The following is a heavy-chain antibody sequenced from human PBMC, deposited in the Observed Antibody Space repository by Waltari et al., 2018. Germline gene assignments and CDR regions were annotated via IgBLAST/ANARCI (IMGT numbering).Heavy chain of an antibody. V-gene: IGHV4-61*02. D-gene: IGHD6-13*01. Sequence: QVQLQESGPGLVKPSQTLSLTCTVSGGSISSGSYYWSWIRQPAGKGLEWIGRIYTSGSTNYNPSLKSRVTIAVDTSKNQFSLKLSSVTAADTAVYYCARFHSSSWPPYWYFDLWGRGTLVTVSS. CDR2: IYTSGST. CDR1: GGSISSGSYY. CDR3: ARFHSSSWPPYWYFDL. J-gene: IGHJ2*01.